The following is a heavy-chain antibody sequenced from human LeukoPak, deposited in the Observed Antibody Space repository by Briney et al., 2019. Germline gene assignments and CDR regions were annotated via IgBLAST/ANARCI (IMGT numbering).Heavy chain of an antibody. CDR2: INHSGST. CDR1: GGSFSGYY. D-gene: IGHD3-10*01. CDR3: ARGARGGITMVRGALSAFGY. Sequence: PSETLSLTCAVYGGSFSGYYWSWIRQPPGKGLEWIGEINHSGSTNYNPSLKSRVTISVDTSKNQFSLKLSSVTAADTAVYYCARGARGGITMVRGALSAFGYWGQGTLVTVSS. J-gene: IGHJ4*02. V-gene: IGHV4-34*01.